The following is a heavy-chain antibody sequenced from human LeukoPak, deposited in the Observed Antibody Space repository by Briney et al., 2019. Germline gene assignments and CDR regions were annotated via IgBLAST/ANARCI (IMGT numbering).Heavy chain of an antibody. D-gene: IGHD4-23*01. Sequence: PGGSLRLSCAASGFTFSSYAMSWVRQAPGKGLEWVSAISGSGGSTYYADSVKGRFTISRDNSKNTLYLQMNSLRAEDTAVYYCAKVPLPTVVTPLMDYWGQGTLVTVSS. V-gene: IGHV3-23*01. CDR1: GFTFSSYA. CDR2: ISGSGGST. J-gene: IGHJ4*02. CDR3: AKVPLPTVVTPLMDY.